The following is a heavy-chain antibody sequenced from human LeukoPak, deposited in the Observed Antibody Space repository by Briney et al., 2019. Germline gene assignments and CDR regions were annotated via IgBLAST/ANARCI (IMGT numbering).Heavy chain of an antibody. CDR1: GFTFSSYS. CDR2: IWYDGSNK. V-gene: IGHV3-33*01. Sequence: GRSLRLSCAASGFTFSSYSMHWVRQAPGKGLEWVAVIWYDGSNKYYADSVKGRFTISRDNSKNTLYLQMNSLRAEDTAVYYCARDRSSGWSPFDYWGQGTLVTVSS. D-gene: IGHD6-19*01. J-gene: IGHJ4*02. CDR3: ARDRSSGWSPFDY.